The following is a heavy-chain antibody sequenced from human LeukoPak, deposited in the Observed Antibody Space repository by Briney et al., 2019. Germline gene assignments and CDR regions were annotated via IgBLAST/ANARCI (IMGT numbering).Heavy chain of an antibody. CDR1: GFTFSSYS. V-gene: IGHV3-48*01. D-gene: IGHD2-15*01. Sequence: GGSLRLSCAASGFTFSSYSMNWVRQAPGKGLEWVSYVSGGSSTLYYADSVKGRFTTFRDNAKNSLYLQMNSLRAEDTAVYYCARGYSAFDIWGQGAMVTVSS. J-gene: IGHJ3*02. CDR2: VSGGSSTL. CDR3: ARGYSAFDI.